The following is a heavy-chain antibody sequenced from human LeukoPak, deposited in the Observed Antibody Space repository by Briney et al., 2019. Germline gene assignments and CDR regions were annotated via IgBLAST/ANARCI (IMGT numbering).Heavy chain of an antibody. D-gene: IGHD1-26*01. Sequence: GGCLRLSCAASGFTFSSYAMSWVRQAPGKGLEWVSFISGSDGSTYYADSVQGRFTISRDNSKNTLYLQVNSLRAEDTAVYYCARTFLGATVFRDAFDIWGQGTMVTVSS. CDR2: ISGSDGST. J-gene: IGHJ3*02. CDR1: GFTFSSYA. CDR3: ARTFLGATVFRDAFDI. V-gene: IGHV3-23*01.